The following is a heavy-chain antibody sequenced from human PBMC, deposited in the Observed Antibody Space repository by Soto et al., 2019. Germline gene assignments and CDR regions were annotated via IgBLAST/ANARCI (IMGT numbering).Heavy chain of an antibody. D-gene: IGHD3-3*01. Sequence: QITLNESGPTVVRPTETLTLTCRFSGFSLTTSGVGVGWIRQSPGKAPEWLALNYWDDDKRYSASLKSRLTINKDTSKNQVVLTVSDLDPTDTATYYCAHRVLRTVFGLVTTTAIYFDFWGQGTPVAVSS. V-gene: IGHV2-5*02. CDR2: NYWDDDK. CDR3: AHRVLRTVFGLVTTTAIYFDF. CDR1: GFSLTTSGVG. J-gene: IGHJ4*02.